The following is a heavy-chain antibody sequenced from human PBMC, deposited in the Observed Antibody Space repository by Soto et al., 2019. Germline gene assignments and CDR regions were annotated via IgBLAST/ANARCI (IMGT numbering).Heavy chain of an antibody. CDR1: VDSISTYY. CDR2: IDASGNT. Sequence: SETLSLTCTVSVDSISTYYWSWIRRPAGKGLEWIGRIDASGNTNYNPSLKSRVTMSADTSKKQFSLKLTSVTAADTAVYYCAIYSNNWFQTELMDVWGQGTTVPVAS. D-gene: IGHD1-20*01. J-gene: IGHJ6*02. CDR3: AIYSNNWFQTELMDV. V-gene: IGHV4-4*07.